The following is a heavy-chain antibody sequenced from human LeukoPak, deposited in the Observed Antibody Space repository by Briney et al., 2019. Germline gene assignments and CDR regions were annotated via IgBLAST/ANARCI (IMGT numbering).Heavy chain of an antibody. V-gene: IGHV3-21*01. D-gene: IGHD5-12*01. CDR2: ISPDSNYK. J-gene: IGHJ4*02. Sequence: PGESLRLSCAASGFTFSTYSMNWLRLAPGKGLEWVSSISPDSNYKYYVDSVKGRFTISRDNAKSSLYLQMNSLRAEDTAVHYCVRGGYRGFDYEYWGQGTLVTVSS. CDR3: VRGGYRGFDYEY. CDR1: GFTFSTYS.